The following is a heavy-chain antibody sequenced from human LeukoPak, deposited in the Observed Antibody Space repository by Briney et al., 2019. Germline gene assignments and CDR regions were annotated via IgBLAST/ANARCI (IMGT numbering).Heavy chain of an antibody. V-gene: IGHV3-30*03. J-gene: IGHJ4*02. CDR2: ISYDGSNK. D-gene: IGHD1-26*01. CDR1: GFTFSSYG. Sequence: PGGSLRLSCEASGFTFSSYGMHWVRQAPGKGLEWVAVISYDGSNKYYADSVKGRFTISRDNSKNTLYLQMNSLRAEDTAVYYCARWELFISGFDYWGQGTLVTVSS. CDR3: ARWELFISGFDY.